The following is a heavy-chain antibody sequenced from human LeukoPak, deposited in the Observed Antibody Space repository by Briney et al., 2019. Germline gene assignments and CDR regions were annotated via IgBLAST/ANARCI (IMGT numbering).Heavy chain of an antibody. CDR1: GFTFSSYA. D-gene: IGHD2-15*01. V-gene: IGHV3-30-3*01. Sequence: GGSLRLSCAASGFTFSSYAMHWVRQAPGKGLEWVAVISYDGSNKYYADSVKGRFTISRDNSKNTLYLQMNSLRAEDTAVYYCASTEPRYCSGGSCVSYGMDVWGQGTTVTVSS. CDR3: ASTEPRYCSGGSCVSYGMDV. CDR2: ISYDGSNK. J-gene: IGHJ6*02.